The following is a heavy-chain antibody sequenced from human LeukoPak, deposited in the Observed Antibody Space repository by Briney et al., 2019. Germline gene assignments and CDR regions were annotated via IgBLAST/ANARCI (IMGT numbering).Heavy chain of an antibody. Sequence: PGGSLRLSCAASGFTFNKSWMSWVRQAPGKGPEWVANIKEDGTQKYYVDSVRGRFTISRDNAENSLYLQMNSLRDEDTAVYYCAKTGERDYWGRGTLFTVSS. CDR3: AKTGERDY. D-gene: IGHD7-27*01. J-gene: IGHJ4*02. CDR2: IKEDGTQK. V-gene: IGHV3-7*01. CDR1: GFTFNKSW.